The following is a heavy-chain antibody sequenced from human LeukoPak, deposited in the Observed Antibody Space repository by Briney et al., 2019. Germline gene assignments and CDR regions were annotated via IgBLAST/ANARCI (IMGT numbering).Heavy chain of an antibody. V-gene: IGHV4-61*02. D-gene: IGHD5-18*01. CDR2: IYTSGST. Sequence: SETLSLTCTVSGGSISCGSYYWSWIRQPAGKGLEWIGRIYTSGSTNYNPSLKSRVTISVDTSKNQFSLKLSSVTAADTAVYYCARELQLWSRYYYYYMDVWGKGTTVTVSS. CDR3: ARELQLWSRYYYYYMDV. J-gene: IGHJ6*03. CDR1: GGSISCGSYY.